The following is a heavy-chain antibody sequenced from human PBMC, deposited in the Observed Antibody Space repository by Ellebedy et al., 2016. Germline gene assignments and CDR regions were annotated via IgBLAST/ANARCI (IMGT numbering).Heavy chain of an antibody. J-gene: IGHJ4*02. D-gene: IGHD3-10*01. CDR3: ARERGGFGELLFSGI. CDR2: IHHSGST. CDR1: GGSLSGFY. Sequence: SETLSLTXAVYGGSLSGFYWTWIRQPPGKGLEWIGEIHHSGSTNYNPSLKSRVTISVDTSKNQFSLKLSSVTAADTAVYYCARERGGFGELLFSGIWGQGTLVTVSS. V-gene: IGHV4-34*01.